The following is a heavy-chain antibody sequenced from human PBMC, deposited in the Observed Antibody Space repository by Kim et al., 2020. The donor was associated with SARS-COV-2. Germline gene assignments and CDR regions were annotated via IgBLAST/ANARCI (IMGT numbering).Heavy chain of an antibody. CDR2: IKSKTNGGTT. D-gene: IGHD2-15*01. Sequence: GGSLRLSCAASGFTFTNAWMNWVRQAPGKGLEWVGRIKSKTNGGTTDYAAPVKGRITISRDDSKNTLYLQMDSLRNEDTAVYYCTTVSGGHPYWGQGTLVTVSS. CDR1: GFTFTNAW. CDR3: TTVSGGHPY. J-gene: IGHJ4*02. V-gene: IGHV3-15*01.